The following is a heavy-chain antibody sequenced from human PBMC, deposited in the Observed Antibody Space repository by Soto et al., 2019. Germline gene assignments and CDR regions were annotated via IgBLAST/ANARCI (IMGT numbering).Heavy chain of an antibody. V-gene: IGHV4-30-2*01. J-gene: IGHJ4*02. CDR2: IYHRGST. Sequence: QVQMQESGSGLVKPSQTLSLSCAVSGGSISSGGYSWSWIRQPPGKALQWIGYIYHRGSTHYNPALRSRVTMSVDKSKNQVSLNLSSVTAADTAVYYCARGPQNYGDIVDSVGYYFDHWGPGIQVTVSS. CDR1: GGSISSGGYS. D-gene: IGHD4-17*01. CDR3: ARGPQNYGDIVDSVGYYFDH.